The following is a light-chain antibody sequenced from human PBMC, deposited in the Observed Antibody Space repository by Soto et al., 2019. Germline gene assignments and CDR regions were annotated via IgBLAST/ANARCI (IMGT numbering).Light chain of an antibody. J-gene: IGKJ1*01. CDR1: QSVSNN. Sequence: IVMPQSPATLSVSPGESATLSCRASQSVSNNLAWYQQKPGQAPRLLIYGASTRATGIPARFSGSGSGTEFTLTISSLQSEDFAVYYCQQYNNWPRTFGQGTKVDIK. V-gene: IGKV3-15*01. CDR3: QQYNNWPRT. CDR2: GAS.